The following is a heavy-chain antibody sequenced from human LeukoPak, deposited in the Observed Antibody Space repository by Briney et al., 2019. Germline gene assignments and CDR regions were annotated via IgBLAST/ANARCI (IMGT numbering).Heavy chain of an antibody. Sequence: KPSETLSLTCTVSGGSIGSYYWSWIRQPPGKGLEWIGYIHNSGSTSYDPSLKSRVTISVDTSKNQFSLKLSSVTAADTAVYYCARSLMYYNILTGYSPQNFDYWGQGTLVTVSS. CDR3: ARSLMYYNILTGYSPQNFDY. D-gene: IGHD3-9*01. CDR2: IHNSGST. V-gene: IGHV4-59*01. J-gene: IGHJ4*02. CDR1: GGSIGSYY.